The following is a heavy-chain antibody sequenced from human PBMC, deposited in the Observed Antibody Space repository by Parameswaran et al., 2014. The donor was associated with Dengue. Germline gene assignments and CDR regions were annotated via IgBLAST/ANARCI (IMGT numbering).Heavy chain of an antibody. CDR2: IYFSGTT. V-gene: IGHV4-59*08. CDR3: ARRIYCGGDCYLFDS. Sequence: WIRQPPGKGLEWIGYIYFSGTTNYNPSLRSRVTLSVDTSKNQFSLKLTSVTAADTAVYYCARRIYCGGDCYLFDSWGQGTLVTVSS. D-gene: IGHD2-21*02. J-gene: IGHJ4*02.